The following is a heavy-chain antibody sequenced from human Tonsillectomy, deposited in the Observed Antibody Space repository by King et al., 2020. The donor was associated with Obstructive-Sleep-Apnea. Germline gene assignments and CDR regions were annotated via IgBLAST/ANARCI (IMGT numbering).Heavy chain of an antibody. D-gene: IGHD2-15*01. V-gene: IGHV3-23*04. CDR2: ISGSGCST. J-gene: IGHJ3*02. Sequence: VQLVESGGGLVQPGGSLRLSCAASGFTFSSYAMSWVRQAPGKGLELVSAISGSGCSTYYADSVKGRFTISRDNSKTTLYLQMNSLRAEDTAVYYCSKAEAVVVVAALVAFDIWGQGTMVTVSS. CDR3: SKAEAVVVVAALVAFDI. CDR1: GFTFSSYA.